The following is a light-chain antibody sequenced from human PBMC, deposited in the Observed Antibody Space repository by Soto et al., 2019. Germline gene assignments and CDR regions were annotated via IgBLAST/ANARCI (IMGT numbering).Light chain of an antibody. CDR2: GNN. Sequence: QSVLTQAHSVSGAPGQRVTISCTGSSSNIGAGHDVHWYQHLPGTAPKLLIYGNNNRPSGVPDRFSGSRSGTSASLAISGLQAEDEADYYCQSYDGSLSGVVFGGGTKLTVL. J-gene: IGLJ2*01. CDR3: QSYDGSLSGVV. V-gene: IGLV1-40*01. CDR1: SSNIGAGHD.